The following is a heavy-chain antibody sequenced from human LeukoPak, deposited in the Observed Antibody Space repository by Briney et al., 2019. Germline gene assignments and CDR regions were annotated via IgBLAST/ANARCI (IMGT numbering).Heavy chain of an antibody. CDR2: IYSGGST. J-gene: IGHJ1*01. CDR3: ARDSPRERTAAAHAEYFQH. CDR1: GFTVSSNY. Sequence: PGGSLRLSCAASGFTVSSNYMSWVRQAPGKGLEWVSVIYSGGSTYYADSVKGRFTISRDNSKNTLFLQMNSLRAEDTAVYYCARDSPRERTAAAHAEYFQHWGQGTLVTVSS. D-gene: IGHD6-13*01. V-gene: IGHV3-53*01.